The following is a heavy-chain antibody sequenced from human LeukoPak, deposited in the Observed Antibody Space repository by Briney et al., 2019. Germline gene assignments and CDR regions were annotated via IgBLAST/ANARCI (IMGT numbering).Heavy chain of an antibody. CDR2: INRDGSTT. D-gene: IGHD2/OR15-2a*01. J-gene: IGHJ6*02. Sequence: QPEGSLRLSCAASESTFSKFWMHWVRQAPGKGLVWVSGINRDGSTTTYADSVKGRFTVSRDNAKNTLYLQMNSLRAVDTAVYYCARGNYYGMDVWGQGTTVTVSS. V-gene: IGHV3-74*03. CDR3: ARGNYYGMDV. CDR1: ESTFSKFW.